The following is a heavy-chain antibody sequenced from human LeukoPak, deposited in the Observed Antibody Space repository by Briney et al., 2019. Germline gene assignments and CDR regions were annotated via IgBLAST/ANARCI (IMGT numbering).Heavy chain of an antibody. V-gene: IGHV3-23*01. Sequence: PGGSLRLSCAASGFTFSSHDLSWVRQAPGKGLECVSAIRRGVGSTYYADSVKGRFTISRDNSKNTLYLQMNSLRAEDTAVYYCARDRIGVGSQPGRPSPYYYGMDVWGQGTTVTVSS. CDR1: GFTFSSHD. J-gene: IGHJ6*02. CDR3: ARDRIGVGSQPGRPSPYYYGMDV. CDR2: IRRGVGST. D-gene: IGHD3-10*01.